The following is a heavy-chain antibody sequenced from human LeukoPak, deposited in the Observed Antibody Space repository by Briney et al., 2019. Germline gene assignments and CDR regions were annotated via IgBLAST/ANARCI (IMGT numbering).Heavy chain of an antibody. CDR3: ARAPRGYSYGYGGY. CDR1: GYTFASHG. V-gene: IGHV1-18*04. CDR2: ISAYSGNT. Sequence: ASVKVSCKTSGYTFASHGIIWVRQAPGRGLEWMGWISAYSGNTNYAQKLQGRATLTTDTSTSTAYMELKSLRSDDTAVYYCARAPRGYSYGYGGYWGQGTLVTVSS. J-gene: IGHJ4*02. D-gene: IGHD5-18*01.